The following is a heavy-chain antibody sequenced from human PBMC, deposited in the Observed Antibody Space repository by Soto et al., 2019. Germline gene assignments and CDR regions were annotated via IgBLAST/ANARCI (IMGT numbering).Heavy chain of an antibody. V-gene: IGHV1-18*01. J-gene: IGHJ3*02. CDR1: GYTFTIYG. Sequence: ASVKVSCKASGYTFTIYGSSWVRQAPGQGLDWMGWINPYNYKTNYAQNFQGRVTMTTDTSTSTAYMELRSLRSDDTAVYYCARHLDGAFDIWGQGTLVTVSS. CDR2: INPYNYKT. CDR3: ARHLDGAFDI.